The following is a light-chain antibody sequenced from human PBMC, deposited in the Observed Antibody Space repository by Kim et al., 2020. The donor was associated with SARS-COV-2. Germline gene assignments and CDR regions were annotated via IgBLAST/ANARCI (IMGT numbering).Light chain of an antibody. V-gene: IGKV3-11*01. J-gene: IGKJ4*01. CDR1: QSVGTY. Sequence: PGERATLSCRASQSVGTYWAWYQQKPGQAPRLLIYDSSNRATGIPARFSGSGSGTDFTLNISSLESEDFAVYYCQQRSNWPPALTFGGGTKVDIK. CDR3: QQRSNWPPALT. CDR2: DSS.